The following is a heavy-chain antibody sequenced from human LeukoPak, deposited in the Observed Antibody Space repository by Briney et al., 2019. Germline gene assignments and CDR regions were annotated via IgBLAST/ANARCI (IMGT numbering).Heavy chain of an antibody. V-gene: IGHV1-18*01. J-gene: IGHJ4*02. CDR3: ARTENSGSYYVPVTFDY. D-gene: IGHD1-26*01. CDR1: GYTFTSYG. Sequence: ASVKVSCKASGYTFTSYGISWVRQAPGQGLEWLGWISAYNGNTNYAQKLQGRVTMTTDTSTSTAYMELRSLRSDDTAVYYCARTENSGSYYVPVTFDYWGQGTLVTVSS. CDR2: ISAYNGNT.